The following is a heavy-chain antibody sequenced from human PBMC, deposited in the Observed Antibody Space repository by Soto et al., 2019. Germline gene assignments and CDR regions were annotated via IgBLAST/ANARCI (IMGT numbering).Heavy chain of an antibody. Sequence: QVQLQESGPGLVKPSQTLSLTCTVSGGSISSGGYYWSWIRQHPGKGLEWIGYIYYSGSTYYNPSLKSRVTIAVDTSKNQFSLKLSSVTAADTAVYYCARVPPIVVVPAASPGAFDYWGQGTLVTVSS. CDR2: IYYSGST. V-gene: IGHV4-31*03. J-gene: IGHJ4*02. CDR1: GGSISSGGYY. CDR3: ARVPPIVVVPAASPGAFDY. D-gene: IGHD2-2*01.